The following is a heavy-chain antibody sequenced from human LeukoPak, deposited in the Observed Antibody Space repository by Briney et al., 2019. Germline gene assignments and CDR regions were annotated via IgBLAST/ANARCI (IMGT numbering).Heavy chain of an antibody. Sequence: GGSLRLSCAASGFTFSNYAMSWVRQAPGKGLEWVSAISHSGGDTFYADSVKGRFTISRDNSKNTLYLQMNSLRAEDTVVYYCAKTRSSVLDYWGQGTLVTVSS. CDR3: AKTRSSVLDY. D-gene: IGHD6-25*01. V-gene: IGHV3-23*01. J-gene: IGHJ4*02. CDR2: ISHSGGDT. CDR1: GFTFSNYA.